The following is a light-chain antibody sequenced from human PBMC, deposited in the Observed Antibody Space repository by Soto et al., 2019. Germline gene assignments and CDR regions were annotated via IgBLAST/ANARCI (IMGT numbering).Light chain of an antibody. Sequence: QSALTQPASVSGSPGQSITISCTRTSSDVGSFNFVSWYQQHPGKAPKFMIYEVSKRPSGVSDRFSGSKSGNTASLTISGLLAEDEADYYCCSDAGTSPYVFGTGTKVTVL. V-gene: IGLV2-23*02. CDR1: SSDVGSFNF. J-gene: IGLJ1*01. CDR3: CSDAGTSPYV. CDR2: EVS.